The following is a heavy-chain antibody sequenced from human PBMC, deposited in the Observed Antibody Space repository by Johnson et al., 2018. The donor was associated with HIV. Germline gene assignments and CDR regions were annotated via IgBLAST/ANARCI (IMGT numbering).Heavy chain of an antibody. J-gene: IGHJ3*02. CDR2: ISYDGSNK. Sequence: QVQLVESGGGLVKPGGSLRLSCAASGFTFSSYAMHWVRQAPGKGLEWVAVISYDGSNKYYADSVKGRFTISRDNSKNTLYLQMNSLRAEDTAVYYCAREVKRYAFDIWGQGTMVTVSS. V-gene: IGHV3-30-3*01. CDR1: GFTFSSYA. CDR3: AREVKRYAFDI.